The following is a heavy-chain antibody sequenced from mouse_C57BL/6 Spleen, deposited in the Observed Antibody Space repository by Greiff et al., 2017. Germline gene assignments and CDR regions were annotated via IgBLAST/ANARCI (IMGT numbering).Heavy chain of an antibody. CDR3: ARGVKRWLLFDY. CDR2: ISSGSSTI. CDR1: GFTFRDYG. V-gene: IGHV5-17*01. D-gene: IGHD2-3*01. Sequence: EVQLVESGGGLVKPGGSLKLSCAASGFTFRDYGMHWVRQAPEKGLEWVAYISSGSSTIYYADTVKGRFTISRDNDKNTLFLQMTSLRSDDTAMYYCARGVKRWLLFDYWGKGTTLTVSS. J-gene: IGHJ2*01.